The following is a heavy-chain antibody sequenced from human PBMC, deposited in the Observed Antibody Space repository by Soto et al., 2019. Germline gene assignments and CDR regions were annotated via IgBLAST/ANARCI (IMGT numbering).Heavy chain of an antibody. J-gene: IGHJ4*02. D-gene: IGHD3-3*01. CDR2: ISGSGGST. CDR1: GFTFSSYA. Sequence: PGGSLRLSCAASGFTFSSYAMSWVRQAPGKGLEWVSAISGSGGSTYYADSVKGRFTIPRDNSKNTLYLQMNSLRAEDTAVYYCAKAERFLEWLLPNFDYWGQGTLVTVSS. V-gene: IGHV3-23*01. CDR3: AKAERFLEWLLPNFDY.